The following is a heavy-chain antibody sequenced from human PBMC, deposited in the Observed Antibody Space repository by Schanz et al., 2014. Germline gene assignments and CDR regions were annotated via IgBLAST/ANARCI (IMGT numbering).Heavy chain of an antibody. J-gene: IGHJ4*02. CDR2: IGVDGTTT. D-gene: IGHD1-26*01. V-gene: IGHV3-NL1*01. CDR3: ARDHTTESYYSAGPPIDY. CDR1: GFTFSIYA. Sequence: QVQLVDSGGGLVKPGGSLRLSCTASGFTFSIYAMHWVRQAPGKGLDWVSVIGVDGTTTYYADSVKGRFTISRDNSKNTLFLQMNSLRAEDTAVYYCARDHTTESYYSAGPPIDYWGQGTLVTVSS.